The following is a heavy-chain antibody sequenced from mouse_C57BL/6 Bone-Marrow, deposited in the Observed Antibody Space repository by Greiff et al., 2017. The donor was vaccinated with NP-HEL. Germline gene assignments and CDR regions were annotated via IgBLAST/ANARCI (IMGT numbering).Heavy chain of an antibody. J-gene: IGHJ2*01. CDR3: ARVYDGYHLRPFY. CDR2: ISDGGSYT. D-gene: IGHD2-3*01. Sequence: EVKLVESGGGLVKPGGSLKLSCAASGFTFSSYAMSWVRQTPEKRLEWVATISDGGSYTYYPDNVKGRFTISRDNAKNNLYLQMSHLKSEDTAMYYCARVYDGYHLRPFYWGQGTTLTVSS. CDR1: GFTFSSYA. V-gene: IGHV5-4*03.